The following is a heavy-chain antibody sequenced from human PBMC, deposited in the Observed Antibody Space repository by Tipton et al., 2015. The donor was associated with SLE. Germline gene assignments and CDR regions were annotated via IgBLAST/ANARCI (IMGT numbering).Heavy chain of an antibody. D-gene: IGHD1-26*01. CDR2: IIHSGVT. Sequence: TLSLTCAVYGGSFNGYFWTWIRQPPGKGLEWIGEIIHSGVTNYNPSLRSRVTISVDMTKNQVSLKLSSVTAADTAVYYCARVGLRDWFDPWGQGTLVTVSS. CDR1: GGSFNGYF. J-gene: IGHJ5*02. CDR3: ARVGLRDWFDP. V-gene: IGHV4-34*12.